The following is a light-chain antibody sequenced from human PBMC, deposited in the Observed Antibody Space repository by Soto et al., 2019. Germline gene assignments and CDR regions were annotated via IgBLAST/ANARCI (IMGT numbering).Light chain of an antibody. J-gene: IGKJ5*01. CDR1: QSVSSSY. Sequence: EIVLTQSPGTVSLSPGERASVSCRASQSVSSSYLDWYQQKPGPAPRLLIDGATSRATSIPDRCSGSGSGTDFTLTISSLESEDFAFYYWQQRSNFITFGQGTRLEI. CDR2: GAT. CDR3: QQRSNFIT. V-gene: IGKV3D-20*02.